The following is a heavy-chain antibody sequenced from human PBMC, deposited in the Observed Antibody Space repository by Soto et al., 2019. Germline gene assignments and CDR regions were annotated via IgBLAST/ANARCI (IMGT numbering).Heavy chain of an antibody. CDR3: ARDKDWSGVYGMDV. J-gene: IGHJ6*02. D-gene: IGHD3-3*01. V-gene: IGHV3-23*01. CDR1: GFTFSSYA. Sequence: GGSLRLSCAASGFTFSSYAMSWVRQAPGNGLEWVTAINGGSTTYYSDSVKGRFTISRDNSKNTLYLQMNSLRAEDTAVYYCARDKDWSGVYGMDVWGQGTTVTVSS. CDR2: INGGSTT.